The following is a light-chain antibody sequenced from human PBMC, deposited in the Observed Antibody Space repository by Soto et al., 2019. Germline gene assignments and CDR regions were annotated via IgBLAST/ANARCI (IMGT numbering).Light chain of an antibody. V-gene: IGKV1-9*01. CDR1: QDISNH. J-gene: IGKJ4*01. Sequence: DIPLTQSPAFLSTSVGDKVTITCRARQDISNHLAWYQQKPGKAPNLLVYSASTLQSGVPSRFSGSGSGTEFTLTISSLQPEDFATYFCQQINSYPVTFGGGTKVEIE. CDR3: QQINSYPVT. CDR2: SAS.